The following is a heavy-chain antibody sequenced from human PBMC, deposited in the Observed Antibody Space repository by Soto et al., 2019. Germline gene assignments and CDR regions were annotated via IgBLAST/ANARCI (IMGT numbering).Heavy chain of an antibody. J-gene: IGHJ4*02. CDR2: IYHSGST. CDR1: GGSISSSNW. CDR3: ARVLLVEMATILDY. Sequence: KSSETLSLTCAVSGGSISSSNWWSWVRQPPGKGLEWIGEIYHSGSTNYNPSLKSRVTISVDKSKNQFSLKLSSVTAADTAVYYCARVLLVEMATILDYWGQGTLVTVSS. D-gene: IGHD5-12*01. V-gene: IGHV4-4*02.